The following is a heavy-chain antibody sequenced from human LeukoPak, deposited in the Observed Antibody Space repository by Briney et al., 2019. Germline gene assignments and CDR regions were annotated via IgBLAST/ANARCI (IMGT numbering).Heavy chain of an antibody. D-gene: IGHD6-19*01. Sequence: GASVKVSCKASGYTFTSYGISWLRQAPGQGLEWMGWISGYNGDTNYAQKLQGRVTVTTDTSTSTAYMELRSLGSDDTAVYYCAREGSSGWFVYWGPETLLTVSS. CDR3: AREGSSGWFVY. CDR2: ISGYNGDT. CDR1: GYTFTSYG. V-gene: IGHV1-18*01. J-gene: IGHJ4*02.